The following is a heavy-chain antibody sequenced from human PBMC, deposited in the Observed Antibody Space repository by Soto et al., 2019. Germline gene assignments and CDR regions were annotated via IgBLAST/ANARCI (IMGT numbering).Heavy chain of an antibody. CDR3: AKDSHGDYGVAGWFDP. V-gene: IGHV3-30*18. CDR2: ISYDGSNK. D-gene: IGHD4-17*01. Sequence: QVQLVESGGGVVQPGRSLRLSCAASGFTFSSYGMHWVRQAPGKGLEWVAVISYDGSNKYYADSVKGRFTISRDNSKNTLQLQMNRLRAEDTAVYYCAKDSHGDYGVAGWFDPWGQGSLVTVSS. CDR1: GFTFSSYG. J-gene: IGHJ5*02.